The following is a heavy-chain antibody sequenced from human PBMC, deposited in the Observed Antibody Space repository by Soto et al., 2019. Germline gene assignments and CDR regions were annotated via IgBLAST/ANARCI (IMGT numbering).Heavy chain of an antibody. CDR3: ARRAGWYAVHS. Sequence: QVQLQESGPGLVKPSGTLSLTCTVSGDSVSSLSYWGWVRQPPGKGREWIGEVFHSGTTRYNPSLRSRVTISMDKSNNQFSLDLRSVTAADTAVYFCARRAGWYAVHSWGPGTLVIVSS. CDR2: VFHSGTT. V-gene: IGHV4-4*02. D-gene: IGHD6-19*01. CDR1: GDSVSSLSY. J-gene: IGHJ4*02.